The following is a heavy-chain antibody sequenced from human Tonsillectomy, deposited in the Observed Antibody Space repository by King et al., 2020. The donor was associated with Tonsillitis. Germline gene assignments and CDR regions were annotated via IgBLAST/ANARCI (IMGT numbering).Heavy chain of an antibody. Sequence: VQLVESGGGLVQPGRSLRLSCVASGFTFSNYAMSWVRQAPGKGLEWVSAISASGGNPYYADSVKGRFTISRDNSKNTLYLQMNSLRAEDTAVYYCAKHACPYSSSHMDYWGQGNLVTVSS. J-gene: IGHJ4*02. CDR3: AKHACPYSSSHMDY. V-gene: IGHV3-23*04. D-gene: IGHD6-13*01. CDR2: ISASGGNP. CDR1: GFTFSNYA.